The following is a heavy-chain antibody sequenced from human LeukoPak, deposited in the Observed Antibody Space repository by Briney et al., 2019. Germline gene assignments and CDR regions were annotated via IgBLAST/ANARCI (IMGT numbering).Heavy chain of an antibody. V-gene: IGHV4-39*07. CDR1: GGSISSSGYY. Sequence: SETLSLTCTVSGGSISSSGYYWGWIRQPPGKGLEWIGSISYSGSTYYNPSLKSRVTISLDTSKSQFSLKLTSVTAADTAVYYCARVVGLTGYSSSWYSGYYYYMDVWGKGTTVTVSS. D-gene: IGHD6-13*01. CDR3: ARVVGLTGYSSSWYSGYYYYMDV. J-gene: IGHJ6*03. CDR2: ISYSGST.